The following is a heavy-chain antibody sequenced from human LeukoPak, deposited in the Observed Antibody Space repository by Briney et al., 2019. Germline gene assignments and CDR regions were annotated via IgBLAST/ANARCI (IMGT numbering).Heavy chain of an antibody. V-gene: IGHV3-30-3*01. J-gene: IGHJ6*02. CDR2: ISYDGSNK. CDR1: GFTFSSYA. CDR3: ARGIQLWSHYYYYGMDV. D-gene: IGHD5-18*01. Sequence: GGSLRLSCAASGFTFSSYAMHWVRQAPGKGLEWVAVISYDGSNKYYADSVKGRFTISRDNSKNTLYLQMNSLGAEDTAVYYCARGIQLWSHYYYYGMDVWGQGTTVTVSS.